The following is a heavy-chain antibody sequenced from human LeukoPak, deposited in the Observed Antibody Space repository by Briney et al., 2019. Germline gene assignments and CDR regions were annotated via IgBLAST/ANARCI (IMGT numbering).Heavy chain of an antibody. J-gene: IGHJ5*02. CDR1: GGSISSGGYY. D-gene: IGHD4-11*01. Sequence: SQTLSLNCTVAGGSISSGGYYWSWIRQHQGKGLEWIGYIYYSGSTYYNPSLKSRVTISVDTSKNQFSLKLSSVTAADTAVYYCARLRYSNYTFDPWGQGTLVTVSS. CDR2: IYYSGST. V-gene: IGHV4-31*03. CDR3: ARLRYSNYTFDP.